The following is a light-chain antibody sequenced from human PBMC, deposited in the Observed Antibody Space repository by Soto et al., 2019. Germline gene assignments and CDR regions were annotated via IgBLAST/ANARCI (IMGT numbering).Light chain of an antibody. CDR2: AAS. V-gene: IGKV1-8*01. J-gene: IGKJ1*01. CDR1: QGISSY. Sequence: AIRMTQSPSSLSASTGDRVTITCRASQGISSYLAWYQQKPGKAPKLLIYAASTLQSGVPSRCSGSGSGKDFTLTISCLQSEDFATYYCQQYYSYPRTFGQGTKVEIK. CDR3: QQYYSYPRT.